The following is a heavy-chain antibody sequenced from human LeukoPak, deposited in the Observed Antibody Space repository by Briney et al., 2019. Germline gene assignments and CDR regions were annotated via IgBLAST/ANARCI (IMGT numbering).Heavy chain of an antibody. CDR2: INNDGSST. CDR1: GFTFSSYW. Sequence: PGGSLRLSCGASGFTFSSYWMHWVRQAPGKGLVWVSRINNDGSSTSYADSVQGRFTISRDNAKNTLYLQMNSLRAEDTAVYYCAKGLAYYYDSSGYYPGYYYYYYMDVWGKGTTVTVSS. D-gene: IGHD3-22*01. CDR3: AKGLAYYYDSSGYYPGYYYYYYMDV. V-gene: IGHV3-74*01. J-gene: IGHJ6*03.